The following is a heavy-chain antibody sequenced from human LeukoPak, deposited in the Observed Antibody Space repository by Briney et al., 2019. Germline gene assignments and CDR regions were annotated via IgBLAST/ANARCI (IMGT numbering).Heavy chain of an antibody. CDR1: GFTFSSYA. J-gene: IGHJ4*02. CDR3: AKDLDIVVVPAAIGPYSYFDY. CDR2: ISGSGGST. V-gene: IGHV3-23*01. Sequence: PGGSLRLSCAASGFTFSSYAMSWVRQAPGKGLEWVSAISGSGGSTYYADSVKGRFTISRDNSKNTLYLQMNSLRAEDTAVYYCAKDLDIVVVPAAIGPYSYFDYWGQGTLVTVSS. D-gene: IGHD2-2*03.